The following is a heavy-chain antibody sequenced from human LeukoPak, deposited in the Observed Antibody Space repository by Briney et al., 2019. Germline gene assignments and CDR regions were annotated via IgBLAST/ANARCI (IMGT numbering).Heavy chain of an antibody. CDR1: GYTLTELS. V-gene: IGHV1-24*01. J-gene: IGHJ4*02. CDR3: ATEGRSDYVWGSYPKFDY. CDR2: FDPEDGET. Sequence: SVKVSCKVSGYTLTELSMHWVRQAPGKGLEWMGGFDPEDGETIYAQKFQGRVTMTEDTSTDTAYMELSSLRSEDTAVYYCATEGRSDYVWGSYPKFDYWGQGTLVTVSS. D-gene: IGHD3-16*02.